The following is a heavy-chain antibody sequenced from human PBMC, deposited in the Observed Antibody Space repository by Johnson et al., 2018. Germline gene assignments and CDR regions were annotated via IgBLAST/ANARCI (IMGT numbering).Heavy chain of an antibody. CDR3: AKDRRDSSGWNLYYYYYMDV. Sequence: EVQLVESGGGLVQXGRSLRLSCAASGFTFDDYAMHWVRQAPGKGLEWVSGISWNSGSIGYADSVKGRFTISRDNAKNSLYLQMNSLRAEDTALYYCAKDRRDSSGWNLYYYYYMDVWGKGTTVTVSS. CDR2: ISWNSGSI. D-gene: IGHD6-19*01. CDR1: GFTFDDYA. V-gene: IGHV3-9*01. J-gene: IGHJ6*03.